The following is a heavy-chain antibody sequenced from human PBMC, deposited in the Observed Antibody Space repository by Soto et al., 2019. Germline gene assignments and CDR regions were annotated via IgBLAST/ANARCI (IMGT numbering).Heavy chain of an antibody. V-gene: IGHV1-69*14. J-gene: IGHJ4*02. Sequence: QVQLVQSGAEVKKPGSSVKVSCKASGGTFSSYAISXVRQAPGQGLEWMGGIIPIFGTANYAKKFQGRVTITVDXXXXXXXXXXXXXXXXXXXXXXXXXXRPGYGXXXFDYWGQETLVTVSS. CDR1: GGTFSSYA. CDR3: XXXRPGYGXXXFDY. CDR2: IIPIFGTA. D-gene: IGHD5-12*01.